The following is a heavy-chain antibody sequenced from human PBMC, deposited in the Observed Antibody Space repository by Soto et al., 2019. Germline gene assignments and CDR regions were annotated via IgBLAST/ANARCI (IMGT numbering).Heavy chain of an antibody. V-gene: IGHV1-18*01. CDR3: ARGRYGNY. J-gene: IGHJ4*02. D-gene: IGHD1-1*01. CDR2: LSAHNGNT. Sequence: QVHLVQSGAEVKKPGASVKVSCKASGYTFTSYGITWVRQAPGQGLEWMGWLSAHNGNTDYAQKLQGRFIVTRDTSTSTAYMELRSLRSDATAVYYCARGRYGNYWGQGSMVTVSS. CDR1: GYTFTSYG.